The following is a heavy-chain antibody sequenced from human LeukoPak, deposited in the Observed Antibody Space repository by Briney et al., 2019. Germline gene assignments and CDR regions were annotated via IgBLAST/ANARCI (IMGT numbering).Heavy chain of an antibody. CDR2: IYYSGST. V-gene: IGHV4-59*01. J-gene: IGHJ4*02. CDR1: GGSISSYY. Sequence: SETLSLTCTVSGGSISSYYWSWIRQPPGKGLGWIGYIYYSGSTNYNPPLKSRVTISVDTSKNQFSLKLSAVTPADTAVYYCARAFGGDWGSYREFDYWGQGTLVTVSS. D-gene: IGHD3-16*02. CDR3: ARAFGGDWGSYREFDY.